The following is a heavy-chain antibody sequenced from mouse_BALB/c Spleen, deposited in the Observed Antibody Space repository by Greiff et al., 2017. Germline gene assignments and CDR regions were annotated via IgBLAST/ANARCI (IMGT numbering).Heavy chain of an antibody. CDR2: IDPENGDI. Sequence: VQLQQSGAELVRSGASVKLSCTASGFNIKDYYMHWVKQRPEQGLEWIGWIDPENGDIEYAPKFQGKATMTADTSSNTAYLQLSSLTSEDTAVYYCNAGFYGSSYFDYWGQGTTLTVSS. V-gene: IGHV14-4*02. CDR1: GFNIKDYY. CDR3: NAGFYGSSYFDY. J-gene: IGHJ2*01. D-gene: IGHD1-1*01.